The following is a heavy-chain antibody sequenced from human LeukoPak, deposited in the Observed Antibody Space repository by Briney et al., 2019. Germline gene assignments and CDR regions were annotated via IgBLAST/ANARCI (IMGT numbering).Heavy chain of an antibody. CDR1: GYSFTTYW. CDR2: IYPGDSDT. Sequence: GESLKISCKGSGYSFTTYWIAWVRQLPGKGLEWMGIIYPGDSDTRYSPSFQGQVTISADKSISTAYLQWSSLKASDTATYYCARPGLNDDAFDIWGQGTMVTVSS. V-gene: IGHV5-51*01. CDR3: ARPGLNDDAFDI. J-gene: IGHJ3*02.